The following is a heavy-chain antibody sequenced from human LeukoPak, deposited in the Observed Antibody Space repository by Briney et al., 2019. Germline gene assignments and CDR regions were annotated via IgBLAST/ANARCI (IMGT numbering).Heavy chain of an antibody. D-gene: IGHD3-3*01. CDR3: ARDLGRNYDLWSGFDY. CDR2: INPNSGGT. CDR1: GYTFTGYY. Sequence: GASVKVSCKASGYTFTGYYMHWVRQAPGQGLEWMGRINPNSGGTNYAQKFQGRVTMTRDTSISTAYMELSRLRSDDTAVYYCARDLGRNYDLWSGFDYWGQGTLVTVSS. J-gene: IGHJ4*02. V-gene: IGHV1-2*06.